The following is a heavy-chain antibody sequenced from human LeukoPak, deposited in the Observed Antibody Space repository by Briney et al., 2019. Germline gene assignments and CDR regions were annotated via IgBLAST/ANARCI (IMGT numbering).Heavy chain of an antibody. CDR2: IKQDGSEK. D-gene: IGHD3-3*01. CDR1: GFIFSNSW. Sequence: GGSLRLSCAASGFIFSNSWMSWVRQPPGKGLEWVANIKQDGSEKYYVDSVKGRFTISRDNAKNSLYLQMNSLRAEDTAVYYCASSDFWSGTVNDYWGQGTLVTVSS. CDR3: ASSDFWSGTVNDY. J-gene: IGHJ4*02. V-gene: IGHV3-7*01.